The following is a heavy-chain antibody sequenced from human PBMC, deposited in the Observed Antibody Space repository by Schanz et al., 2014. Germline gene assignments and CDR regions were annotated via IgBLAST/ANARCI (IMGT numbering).Heavy chain of an antibody. Sequence: QVQLVQSGAEVKKPGATVKVSCRASGYPFTSYGVGWVRQAPGQGLEWMGWISAYNGDKNYAQRFQGRVTMATDTSKNTAYMELRSLRSDDTAVYYCARLEIGRYPFDVWGQGTLVTVSS. D-gene: IGHD2-2*02. V-gene: IGHV1-18*01. CDR3: ARLEIGRYPFDV. CDR1: GYPFTSYG. J-gene: IGHJ4*02. CDR2: ISAYNGDK.